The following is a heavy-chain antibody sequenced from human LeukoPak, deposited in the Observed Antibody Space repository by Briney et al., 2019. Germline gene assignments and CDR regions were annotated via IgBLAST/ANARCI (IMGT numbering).Heavy chain of an antibody. CDR3: ARVTDGTYYYDSSGYYFDY. V-gene: IGHV1-8*01. CDR1: GYTFTSYD. D-gene: IGHD3-22*01. J-gene: IGHJ4*02. CDR2: MNPNSGNT. Sequence: ASVKVSCKASGYTFTSYDINWVRQATGQGLECMGWMNPNSGNTGYAQKFQGRVTMTGNTSISTAYMELSSLRSEDTAVYYCARVTDGTYYYDSSGYYFDYWGQRTLVTVSS.